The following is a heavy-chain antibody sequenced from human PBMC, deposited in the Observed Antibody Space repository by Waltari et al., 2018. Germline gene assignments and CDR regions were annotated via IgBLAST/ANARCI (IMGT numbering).Heavy chain of an antibody. CDR2: ISGGGSST. V-gene: IGHV3-23*01. J-gene: IGHJ5*02. CDR3: AKETGRGTYNWFDP. Sequence: EVQLLESGVGLVRPGESLRLSCADSGFTFSSYALSWVRLAPGKGLEWVSSISGGGSSTYYADSVNGRFSISRDNSKNTLYLQMNSLRADDTAMYYCAKETGRGTYNWFDPWGQGTLVTVSS. CDR1: GFTFSSYA.